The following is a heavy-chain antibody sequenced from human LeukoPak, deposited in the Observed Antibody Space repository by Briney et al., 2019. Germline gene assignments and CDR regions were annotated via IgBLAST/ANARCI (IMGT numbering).Heavy chain of an antibody. D-gene: IGHD3-3*01. CDR1: GYTFTSYG. CDR3: ARGGYDFWDGYYSRGELDF. J-gene: IGHJ4*02. CDR2: ISIYNGNT. V-gene: IGHV1-18*01. Sequence: ASVKVSCKASGYTFTSYGISWVRQAPGQGLEWMGWISIYNGNTDYAQKFQGRVTMTTDTSTSTAYMELRSLRSDDTAVYYCARGGYDFWDGYYSRGELDFWGQGTLVTVSS.